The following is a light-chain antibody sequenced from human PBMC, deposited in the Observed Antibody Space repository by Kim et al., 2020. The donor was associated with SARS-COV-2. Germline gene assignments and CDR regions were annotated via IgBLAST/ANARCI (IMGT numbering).Light chain of an antibody. V-gene: IGKV2-28*01. Sequence: ASISCRSSQSLLHSNGYNYLDWYLQKPGQSPQLLIYLGSNRASGVPDRFSGSGSGTDFTLKISRVEAEDVGVYYCMQALQTPSFGQGTKVEIK. J-gene: IGKJ1*01. CDR3: MQALQTPS. CDR1: QSLLHSNGYNY. CDR2: LGS.